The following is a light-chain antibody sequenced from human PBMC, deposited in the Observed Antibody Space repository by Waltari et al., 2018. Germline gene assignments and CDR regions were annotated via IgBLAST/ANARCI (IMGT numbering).Light chain of an antibody. Sequence: QLVLTQSPSASASLGASVKLTCTLSSGHSSNIIAWHQQQPEKGPRYLMKVNSDGSHSKGDGSPARFSGSSSGAGRYLTISSLQSEDEADYYCQTGGHGTWVFGGGTKLTVL. CDR2: VNSDGSH. CDR1: SGHSSNI. V-gene: IGLV4-69*01. J-gene: IGLJ3*02. CDR3: QTGGHGTWV.